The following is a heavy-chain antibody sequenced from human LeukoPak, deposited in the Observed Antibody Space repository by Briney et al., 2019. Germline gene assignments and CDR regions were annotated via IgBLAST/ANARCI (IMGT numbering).Heavy chain of an antibody. CDR3: ARGAPLPYYYYSSGILDY. V-gene: IGHV3-48*03. D-gene: IGHD3-22*01. CDR2: ISSSGSTI. CDR1: GFTFSSYE. J-gene: IGHJ4*02. Sequence: GGSLRLSCAASGFTFSSYEMNWVRQAPGKGLEWVSYISSSGSTIYYADSVKGRFTISRDNAKNSLYLQMNSLRAEDTAVYYCARGAPLPYYYYSSGILDYWGQGTLVTVSS.